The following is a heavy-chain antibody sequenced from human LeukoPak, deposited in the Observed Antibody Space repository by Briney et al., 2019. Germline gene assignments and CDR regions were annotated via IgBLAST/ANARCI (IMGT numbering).Heavy chain of an antibody. D-gene: IGHD5-18*01. Sequence: SETLSLTCTVSGGSIISGHYYWTWIRQHPGKGLEWIGYIYYSGSTSHNPSLMSRVIISVDTSKNQFSLKLSSVTAADTAVYYCARGGYSYDHYFDYWGQGTLVTVSS. CDR1: GGSIISGHYY. V-gene: IGHV4-31*03. CDR2: IYYSGST. J-gene: IGHJ4*02. CDR3: ARGGYSYDHYFDY.